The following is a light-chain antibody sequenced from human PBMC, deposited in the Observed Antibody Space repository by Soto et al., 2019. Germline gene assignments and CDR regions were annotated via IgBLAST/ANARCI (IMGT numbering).Light chain of an antibody. J-gene: IGKJ1*01. CDR2: GAS. CDR1: QSVSTSF. Sequence: EIVLTQSPGTLSLSPGERATLSCRASQSVSTSFLAWYQQKPRQAPRLLIYGASSRATGIPDRFSGSGSGTDFTLTISRLEPEDFAVYDCHQYGSSPATFGQGTKVEIK. V-gene: IGKV3-20*01. CDR3: HQYGSSPAT.